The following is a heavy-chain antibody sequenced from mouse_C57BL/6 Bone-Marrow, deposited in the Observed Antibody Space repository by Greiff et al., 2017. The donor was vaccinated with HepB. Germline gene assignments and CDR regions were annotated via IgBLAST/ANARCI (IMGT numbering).Heavy chain of an antibody. CDR2: ISSGGSYT. CDR1: GFTFSSYG. CDR3: AIGTVEGRWYFDV. D-gene: IGHD1-1*01. Sequence: DVMLVESGGDLVKPGGSLKLSCAASGFTFSSYGMSWVRQTPDKRLEWVATISSGGSYTYYPDSVKGRFTIPRDNAKNTLYLQMSSLKSEDTAMYYCAIGTVEGRWYFDVWGTGTTVTVSS. J-gene: IGHJ1*03. V-gene: IGHV5-6*02.